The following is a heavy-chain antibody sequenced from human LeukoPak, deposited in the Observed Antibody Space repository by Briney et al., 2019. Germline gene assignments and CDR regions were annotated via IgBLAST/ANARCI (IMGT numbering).Heavy chain of an antibody. CDR1: GGSISRYY. D-gene: IGHD3-10*01. Sequence: PSETLSLTCTVSGGSISRYYWSWIRQPPGEGLEWIGYIFYSGSTNYNPSLKSRVTISVDTSKNQFSLKLSSVTAADTAVYYCASPIYYYGSETGGDAFDIWGQGTMVTVSS. V-gene: IGHV4-59*01. CDR2: IFYSGST. J-gene: IGHJ3*02. CDR3: ASPIYYYGSETGGDAFDI.